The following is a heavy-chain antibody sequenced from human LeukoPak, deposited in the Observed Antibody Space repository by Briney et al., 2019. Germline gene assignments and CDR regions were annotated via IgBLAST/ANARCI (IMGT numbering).Heavy chain of an antibody. V-gene: IGHV3-23*01. Sequence: GGSLRLSCVGSGFTFRSHAMSWVRQAPEKGLEFVSGIYENGGTTYYADSVKGRFSISRDNPKNTLYLQMDSLRGEDTTVYYCAKDFRIGYSAHFDYWGQGALVTVSS. D-gene: IGHD2-21*01. CDR3: AKDFRIGYSAHFDY. J-gene: IGHJ4*02. CDR2: IYENGGTT. CDR1: GFTFRSHA.